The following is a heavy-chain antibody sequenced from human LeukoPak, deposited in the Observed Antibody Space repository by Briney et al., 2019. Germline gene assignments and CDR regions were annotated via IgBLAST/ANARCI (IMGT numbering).Heavy chain of an antibody. D-gene: IGHD4-11*01. CDR3: GRSYSSSQDH. CDR1: GDSINSGDYY. V-gene: IGHV4-30-4*08. J-gene: IGHJ4*02. CDR2: ISYNGNS. Sequence: SQTLSLTCNVSGDSINSGDYYWSWIRQPQGKGLEWIGYISYNGNSYYSPSLKSRVSISTDTSRNQFFLRMTSVTAADTAVYFCGRSYSSSQDHWGRGILVAVSS.